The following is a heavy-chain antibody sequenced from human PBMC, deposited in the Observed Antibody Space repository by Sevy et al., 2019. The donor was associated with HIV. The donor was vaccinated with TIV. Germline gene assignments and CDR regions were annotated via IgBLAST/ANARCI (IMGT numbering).Heavy chain of an antibody. CDR1: GDSVSSNYAA. Sequence: PLLLMQSQTLSLTCGISGDSVSSNYAAWNWIRQSPSRGLEWLGRTYYRSKWYNEYATSVKGRITINPDTSKNQFSLQLNSVTPEDTAMYYCARDYCDIPICYHAFDVWGQGTMVTVSS. J-gene: IGHJ3*01. CDR3: ARDYCDIPICYHAFDV. D-gene: IGHD3-22*01. V-gene: IGHV6-1*01. CDR2: TYYRSKWYN.